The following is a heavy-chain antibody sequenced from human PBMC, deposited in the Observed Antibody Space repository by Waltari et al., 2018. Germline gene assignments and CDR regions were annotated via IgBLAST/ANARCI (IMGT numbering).Heavy chain of an antibody. D-gene: IGHD3-22*01. CDR3: ARASFYYDSSADAFDI. V-gene: IGHV4-59*08. J-gene: IGHJ3*02. Sequence: QVQLQESGPGLVKPSETLSLTCTVSGGSISSHYWSWIRQPPGTGLDWIGYIYYSGRNNNNPSLRSRVTRPVDTSKNQFSRKVSSETAADTAVYYWARASFYYDSSADAFDIWGQGTMVTVSS. CDR1: GGSISSHY. CDR2: IYYSGRN.